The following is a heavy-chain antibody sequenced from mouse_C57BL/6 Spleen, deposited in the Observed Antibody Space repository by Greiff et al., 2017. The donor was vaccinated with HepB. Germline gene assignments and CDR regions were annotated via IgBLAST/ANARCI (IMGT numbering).Heavy chain of an antibody. D-gene: IGHD1-1*02. CDR1: GYTFTDYN. Sequence: VQLQQSGPELVKPGASVKMSCKASGYTFTDYNMHWVKQSHGKSLEWIGYINPNNGGTSYNQKFKGKATLTVNKSSSTAYMELRSLTSEDSAVYYCARSYYYGNYVDYWGQGTTLTVSS. CDR3: ARSYYYGNYVDY. J-gene: IGHJ2*01. V-gene: IGHV1-22*01. CDR2: INPNNGGT.